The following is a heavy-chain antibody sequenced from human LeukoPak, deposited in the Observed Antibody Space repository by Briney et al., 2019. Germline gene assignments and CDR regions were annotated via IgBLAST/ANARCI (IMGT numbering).Heavy chain of an antibody. CDR2: ISSSGSTI. J-gene: IGHJ4*02. Sequence: PGGSLRLSCAASGFTFSSYEMNWVRQAPGKGLEWVSYISSSGSTIYYADSVKGRFTISRDNAKNSLYLQMNSLRAEDTAVYYCARDWRRPLWESSQTFHRGQGTRVTVSS. V-gene: IGHV3-48*03. CDR1: GFTFSSYE. D-gene: IGHD6-13*01. CDR3: ARDWRRPLWESSQTFH.